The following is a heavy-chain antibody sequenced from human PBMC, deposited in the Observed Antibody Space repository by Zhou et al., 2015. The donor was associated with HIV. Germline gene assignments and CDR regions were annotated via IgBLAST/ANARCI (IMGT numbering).Heavy chain of an antibody. V-gene: IGHV1-18*01. CDR2: INADNGKT. J-gene: IGHJ2*01. Sequence: QVLLVQSGAEVKKPGASVKVSCKTSGYAFTYYAISWVRQAPGQGLEWMGWINADNGKTNYAQKLPGRVVISADESTSTVYMELSSLRSEDTAIYYCARERGGYDSSGYVHGWYFDLWGPGTLVTVAS. CDR1: GYAFTYYA. D-gene: IGHD3-22*01. CDR3: ARERGGYDSSGYVHGWYFDL.